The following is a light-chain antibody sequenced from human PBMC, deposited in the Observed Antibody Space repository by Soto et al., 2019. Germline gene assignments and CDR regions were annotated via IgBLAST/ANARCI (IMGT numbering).Light chain of an antibody. CDR2: DAS. CDR3: QQRSNWPPT. J-gene: IGKJ1*01. V-gene: IGKV3-11*01. CDR1: QSVSSS. Sequence: EIVLTQSPATLSLSPGERATLSCRASQSVSSSLAWYQQKPGQAPRLLMYDASNRATGIPARLSDSGSGTDFTLTISSLEPEDFALYYCQQRSNWPPTFGQGTKVEIK.